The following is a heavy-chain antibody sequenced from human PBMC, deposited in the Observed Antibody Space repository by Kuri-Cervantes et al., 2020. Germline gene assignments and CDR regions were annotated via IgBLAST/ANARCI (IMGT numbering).Heavy chain of an antibody. Sequence: ASVKVSCKASGYTFTGYYMHWVRQAPGQGLEWMGWINPNSGGTNYAQKFQGRVTMTRDTSISTAYMELSRLRSDDTAVYYCTRDWNDGVSDYYYYGMDVWGQGTTVTVSS. D-gene: IGHD1-1*01. CDR1: GYTFTGYY. V-gene: IGHV1-2*02. CDR2: INPNSGGT. CDR3: TRDWNDGVSDYYYYGMDV. J-gene: IGHJ6*02.